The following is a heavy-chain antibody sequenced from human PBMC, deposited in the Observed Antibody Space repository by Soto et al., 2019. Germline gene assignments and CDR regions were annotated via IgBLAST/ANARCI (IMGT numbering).Heavy chain of an antibody. CDR3: ASWHLREHAYDI. D-gene: IGHD4-17*01. Sequence: PGGSLRLSCAASGFTVSSNYMSWVRQAPGKGLEWVSVIYSGGSTYYADSVKGRFTTSADSSKTIVYLQMNGLRPDDTAVYYCASWHLREHAYDIWGQGTAVTVSS. CDR1: GFTVSSNY. CDR2: IYSGGST. V-gene: IGHV3-53*01. J-gene: IGHJ3*02.